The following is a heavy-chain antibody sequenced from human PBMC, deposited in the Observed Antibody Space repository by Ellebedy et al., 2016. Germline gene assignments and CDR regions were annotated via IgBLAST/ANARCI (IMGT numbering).Heavy chain of an antibody. CDR1: GFTFSSYS. J-gene: IGHJ4*02. D-gene: IGHD6-13*01. V-gene: IGHV3-23*01. CDR3: VKGASSGSWVTMEY. CDR2: INTRGNIA. Sequence: GESLKISCAASGFTFSSYSMNWVRQAPGKGLEWVSVINTRGNIAYYADSVKGRFTVSRDNSKNTLYLQMNSLRAEDTAVYYCVKGASSGSWVTMEYWGQGALVTVSS.